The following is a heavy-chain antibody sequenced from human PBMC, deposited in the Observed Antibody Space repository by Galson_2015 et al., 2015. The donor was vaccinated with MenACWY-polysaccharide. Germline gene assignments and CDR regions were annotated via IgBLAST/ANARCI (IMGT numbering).Heavy chain of an antibody. Sequence: SLRLSCAASGFTFSSYSMNWVRQAPGKGLEWVSYISSSSSTIYYADSVKGRFTISRDNAKNSLYLQVNSLRAEDTAVYYCARDGGRTIGTTQRGYWGQGTLVTVSS. CDR3: ARDGGRTIGTTQRGY. CDR2: ISSSSSTI. CDR1: GFTFSSYS. J-gene: IGHJ4*02. V-gene: IGHV3-48*04. D-gene: IGHD1-1*01.